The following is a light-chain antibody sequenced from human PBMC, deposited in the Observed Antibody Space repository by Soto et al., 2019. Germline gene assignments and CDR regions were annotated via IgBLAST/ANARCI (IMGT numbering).Light chain of an antibody. CDR2: DGS. CDR1: QDIKNF. CDR3: QQYDDLPYT. J-gene: IGKJ2*01. V-gene: IGKV1-33*01. Sequence: DIQLTQSPSSLSASVGDRVTITCQASQDIKNFLNGYQQKPGKAPKLLIYDGSSLETGVPSRFSGSGSGTEFTFAISSLQPEDIATYYCQQYDDLPYTVGQGTKLEI.